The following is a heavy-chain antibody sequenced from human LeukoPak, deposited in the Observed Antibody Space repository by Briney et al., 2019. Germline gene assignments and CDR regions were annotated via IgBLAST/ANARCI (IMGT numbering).Heavy chain of an antibody. V-gene: IGHV3-23*01. CDR3: AKARKSIAATYYYYYYMDV. CDR2: ISGSGGST. CDR1: GFTFSSYA. J-gene: IGHJ6*03. D-gene: IGHD6-6*01. Sequence: GGSLRLSCAASGFTFSSYAMTWVRQGPGKGLEWVSAISGSGGSTYYADSVKGRFTISRDNSKNTLYLQMNSLRAEDTAVYYCAKARKSIAATYYYYYYMDVWGKGTTVTVSS.